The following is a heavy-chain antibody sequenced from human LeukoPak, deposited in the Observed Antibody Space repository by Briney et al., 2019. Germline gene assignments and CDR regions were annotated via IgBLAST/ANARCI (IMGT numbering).Heavy chain of an antibody. CDR2: ISAYNGNT. V-gene: IGHV1-18*04. J-gene: IGHJ4*02. CDR1: GYTFTGYY. CDR3: ARVPGSLLWFGESDY. Sequence: ASVKVSCKASGYTFTGYYMHWVRQAPGQGLEWMGWISAYNGNTNYAQKLQGRVTMTTDTSTSTAYMELRSLRSDDTAVYYCARVPGSLLWFGESDYWGQGTLVTVSS. D-gene: IGHD3-10*01.